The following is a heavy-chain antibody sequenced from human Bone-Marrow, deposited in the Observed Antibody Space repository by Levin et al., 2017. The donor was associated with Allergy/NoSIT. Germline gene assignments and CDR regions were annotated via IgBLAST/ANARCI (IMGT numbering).Heavy chain of an antibody. CDR1: GGSITSYY. CDR2: VYYSGST. CDR3: ARGIFAEVLQ. V-gene: IGHV4-59*12. Sequence: SETLSLTCTVSGGSITSYYWSWIRQPPGGGLEWLGSVYYSGSTNYNPSLKSRVTISVDSSKKQFSLRLNSVTAADTAVYFCARGIFAEVLQWGHGTLVTVSS. J-gene: IGHJ4*01. D-gene: IGHD1-1*01.